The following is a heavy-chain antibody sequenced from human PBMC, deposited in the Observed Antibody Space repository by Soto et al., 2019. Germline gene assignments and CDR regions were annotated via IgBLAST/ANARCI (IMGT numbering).Heavy chain of an antibody. CDR2: IWYDGSNK. J-gene: IGHJ5*02. CDR3: ARDFSSSWLPPFQISSGGYNLFDP. CDR1: GFTFSSYG. D-gene: IGHD6-13*01. Sequence: PGGSLRLSCAASGFTFSSYGMHWVRQAPGKGLEWVAVIWYDGSNKYYADSVKGRFTISRDNSKNTLYLQMNSLRAEDTAVYYCARDFSSSWLPPFQISSGGYNLFDPWGQGTLVTVSS. V-gene: IGHV3-33*01.